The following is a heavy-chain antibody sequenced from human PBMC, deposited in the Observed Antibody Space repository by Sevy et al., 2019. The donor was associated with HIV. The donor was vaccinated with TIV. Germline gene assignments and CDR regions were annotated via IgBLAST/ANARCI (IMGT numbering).Heavy chain of an antibody. CDR3: AGPILTYNNGWSYYDY. V-gene: IGHV4-39*01. CDR1: GASISSSGYY. J-gene: IGHJ4*02. Sequence: SETLSLTCTVSGASISSSGYYWGWIRQPPGKGLEWIASINYSGIRFYNPYLKSRITISADTSKNQFSLDLNSVTAADTAIYYCAGPILTYNNGWSYYDYWGQGTVVTVSS. CDR2: INYSGIR. D-gene: IGHD6-19*01.